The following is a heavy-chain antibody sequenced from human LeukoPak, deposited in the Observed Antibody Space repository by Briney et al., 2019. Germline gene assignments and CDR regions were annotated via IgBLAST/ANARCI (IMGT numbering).Heavy chain of an antibody. J-gene: IGHJ4*02. Sequence: SEILSLTCTVSGGSISSYYWRWIRQPPGKGLEWIGYIHYSGSTKYNPSLKSRVTISVDTSKNQFSLKLSSVTAADTAVYYCARHPRIAVAGIVYWGQGTLVTVSS. CDR2: IHYSGST. D-gene: IGHD6-19*01. CDR3: ARHPRIAVAGIVY. V-gene: IGHV4-59*08. CDR1: GGSISSYY.